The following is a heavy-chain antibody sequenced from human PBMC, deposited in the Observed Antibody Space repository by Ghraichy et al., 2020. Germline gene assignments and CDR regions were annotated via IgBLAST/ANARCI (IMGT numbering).Heavy chain of an antibody. V-gene: IGHV1-18*01. J-gene: IGHJ6*02. D-gene: IGHD3-22*01. Sequence: ASVKVSCKASGYTFTSYGISWVRQAPGQGLEWMGWISAYNGNTNYAQKLQGRVTMTTDTSTSTAYMELRSLRSDDTAVYYCARERHYYDSSGLYSPNYYYGMDVWGQGTTGTVSS. CDR2: ISAYNGNT. CDR1: GYTFTSYG. CDR3: ARERHYYDSSGLYSPNYYYGMDV.